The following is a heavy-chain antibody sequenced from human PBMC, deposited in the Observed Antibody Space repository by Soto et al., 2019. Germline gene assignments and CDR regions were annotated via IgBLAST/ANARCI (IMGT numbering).Heavy chain of an antibody. J-gene: IGHJ6*02. CDR1: GGSISSYY. CDR3: ARKGGGSSYYYYYGMDV. CDR2: IYYSGST. Sequence: QVQLQESGPGLVKPSETLSLTCTVSGGSISSYYWSWIRQLPGKGLEWIGYIYYSGSTNYNPSLKSRVTISVDTSKNQFSLKLSSVTAADTAVYYCARKGGGSSYYYYYGMDVWGQGTTVTVSS. D-gene: IGHD1-26*01. V-gene: IGHV4-59*01.